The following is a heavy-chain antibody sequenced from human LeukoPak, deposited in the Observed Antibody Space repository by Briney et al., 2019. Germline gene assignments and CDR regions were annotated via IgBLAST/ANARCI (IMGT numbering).Heavy chain of an antibody. Sequence: SETLSLTCAVYGGSFSGYYWSWIRQPPGKGLEWIGEINHSGSTNHNPSLKSRVTISVDTSKNQFSLKLSSVTAADTAVYYCARSREWLRFFDYWGQGTLVTVSS. V-gene: IGHV4-34*01. D-gene: IGHD5-12*01. CDR3: ARSREWLRFFDY. CDR2: INHSGST. J-gene: IGHJ4*02. CDR1: GGSFSGYY.